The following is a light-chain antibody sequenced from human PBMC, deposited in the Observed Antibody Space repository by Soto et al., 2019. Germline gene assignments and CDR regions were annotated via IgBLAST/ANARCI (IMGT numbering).Light chain of an antibody. CDR3: QQRTNWPA. CDR1: QSVSSY. Sequence: EIVLTQSAASLSLSPGDRATLSYRASQSVSSYLAWYQQKPGQAPRLLIYDASTRATGIPARFSGSGSGTDFTLTISSLEPEDFAVYYCQQRTNWPAFGQGTRLEIK. CDR2: DAS. J-gene: IGKJ5*01. V-gene: IGKV3-11*01.